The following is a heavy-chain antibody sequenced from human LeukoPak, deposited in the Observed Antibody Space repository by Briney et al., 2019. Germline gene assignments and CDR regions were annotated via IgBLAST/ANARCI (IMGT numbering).Heavy chain of an antibody. CDR1: GGSFSGYY. CDR2: INHSGST. D-gene: IGHD2-2*01. Sequence: SETLSLTCAVYGGSFSGYYWSWIRQPPGKGLEWIGEINHSGSTNYNPSLKSRVTISVDTSKNQFSLKLSSVTAADTAVYYCASSVVVPAATRRYYGMDVWGQGTKVTVSS. V-gene: IGHV4-34*01. J-gene: IGHJ6*02. CDR3: ASSVVVPAATRRYYGMDV.